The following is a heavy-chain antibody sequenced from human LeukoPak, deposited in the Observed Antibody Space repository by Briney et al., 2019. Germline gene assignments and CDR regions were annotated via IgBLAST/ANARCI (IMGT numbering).Heavy chain of an antibody. Sequence: ASVKVSCKASGYTFTSYGISWVRQAPGQGLEWMGWISTTNGNTDYAQKLQGRITMTTATSTSTAYLELRSLRSDDTAVYYCARDMPSYYYASGKNLWGQGTLVTVSA. CDR1: GYTFTSYG. J-gene: IGHJ5*02. V-gene: IGHV1-18*01. CDR2: ISTTNGNT. CDR3: ARDMPSYYYASGKNL. D-gene: IGHD3-10*01.